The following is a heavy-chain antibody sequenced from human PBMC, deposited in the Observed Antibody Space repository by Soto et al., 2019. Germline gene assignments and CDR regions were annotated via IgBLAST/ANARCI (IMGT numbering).Heavy chain of an antibody. V-gene: IGHV3-30*18. D-gene: IGHD2-2*01. CDR3: AKVTTHCISPSCYNWFDP. CDR2: ISYDGSNK. J-gene: IGHJ5*02. Sequence: QVQLVESGGGVVQPGRSLRLSCAASGFTFSSYGMHWVRQAPGKGLEWVAVISYDGSNKYYADSVKGRFTISRDNSKNTLYLQMNSLRAEDTAVYYSAKVTTHCISPSCYNWFDPWGQGTLVTVSS. CDR1: GFTFSSYG.